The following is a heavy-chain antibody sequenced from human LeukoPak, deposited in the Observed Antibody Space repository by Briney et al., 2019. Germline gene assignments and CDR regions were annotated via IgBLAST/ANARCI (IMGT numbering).Heavy chain of an antibody. Sequence: PGGSLTLSCAASGFTFSSYGMHWVRQAPGKGLEWVAVIWYDGSNKYYVDSVKGRFTISRDNSKNTLYLQMNSLRAEDTAVYYCARGAYGSGTYHDFDIWGQGTMVTASS. J-gene: IGHJ3*02. CDR2: IWYDGSNK. V-gene: IGHV3-33*01. CDR3: ARGAYGSGTYHDFDI. CDR1: GFTFSSYG. D-gene: IGHD3-10*01.